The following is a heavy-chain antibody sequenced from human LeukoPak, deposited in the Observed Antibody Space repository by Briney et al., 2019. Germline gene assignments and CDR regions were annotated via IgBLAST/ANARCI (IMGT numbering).Heavy chain of an antibody. CDR1: GFPFSGYY. CDR3: AKRSRLSSYWYFDL. CDR2: ISYDGSNK. Sequence: GGSLRLSCAASGFPFSGYYMSWVRQAPGKGLEWVAVISYDGSNKYCADSVKGRFTISRDNSKNTLYLQMNSLRAEDTAVYYCAKRSRLSSYWYFDLWGRGTLVTVSS. D-gene: IGHD2/OR15-2a*01. J-gene: IGHJ2*01. V-gene: IGHV3-30*18.